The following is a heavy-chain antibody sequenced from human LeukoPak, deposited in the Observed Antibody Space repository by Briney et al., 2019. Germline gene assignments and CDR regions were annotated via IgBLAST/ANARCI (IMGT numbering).Heavy chain of an antibody. D-gene: IGHD3-3*01. V-gene: IGHV1-69*05. CDR2: IIPIFGTA. CDR1: GGTFSSYA. J-gene: IGHJ4*02. CDR3: ARVDPDYDFWSGYYFDY. Sequence: GASVKVSCKASGGTFSSYAISWVRQAPGQGLEWMGGIIPIFGTANYAQKFQGRVTITTDESTSTAYMELSSLRSKDTAVYYCARVDPDYDFWSGYYFDYWGQGTLVTVSS.